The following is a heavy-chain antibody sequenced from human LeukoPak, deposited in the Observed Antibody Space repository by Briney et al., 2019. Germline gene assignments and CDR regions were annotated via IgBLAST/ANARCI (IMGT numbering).Heavy chain of an antibody. J-gene: IGHJ4*02. D-gene: IGHD3-22*01. V-gene: IGHV4-59*01. CDR2: IYYSGST. Sequence: PSETLSLTCTVSGGSISTYYWSWIRQPPGKGLEWIGYIYYSGSTNYNPSLKSRVTISVDTSKNQFSLKLSSVTAADTAVYYCARGNWGKTYYDSSGPRFDYWGQGTLVTVSS. CDR1: GGSISTYY. CDR3: ARGNWGKTYYDSSGPRFDY.